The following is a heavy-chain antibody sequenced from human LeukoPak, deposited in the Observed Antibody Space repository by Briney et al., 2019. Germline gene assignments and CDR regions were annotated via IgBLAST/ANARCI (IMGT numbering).Heavy chain of an antibody. CDR2: ISSSGSTI. CDR3: ARETSSGWDVKRYYFDY. J-gene: IGHJ4*02. V-gene: IGHV3-11*01. CDR1: GFTFSDYY. Sequence: GGSLRLSCAASGFTFSDYYMSWIRQAPGKGLEWVSYISSSGSTIYYADSVKGRFTISRDNAKNSLYLQMNSLRAEDTAVYYCARETSSGWDVKRYYFDYGGQGTLVTVSS. D-gene: IGHD6-19*01.